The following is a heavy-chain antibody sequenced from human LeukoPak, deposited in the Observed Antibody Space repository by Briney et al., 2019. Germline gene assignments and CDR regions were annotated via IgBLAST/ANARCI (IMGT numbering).Heavy chain of an antibody. V-gene: IGHV3-7*01. Sequence: PGGSLRLSCAASGFTFSSYWMSWVRQAPGKGLEWVADIKQDGSEKYYVVSVKGRFTISRDNSKTTLYLQMNSLRAEDTAVYYCARDLYYYGSGTQRTAFDIWGQGTMVTVSS. CDR1: GFTFSSYW. CDR3: ARDLYYYGSGTQRTAFDI. CDR2: IKQDGSEK. J-gene: IGHJ3*02. D-gene: IGHD3-10*01.